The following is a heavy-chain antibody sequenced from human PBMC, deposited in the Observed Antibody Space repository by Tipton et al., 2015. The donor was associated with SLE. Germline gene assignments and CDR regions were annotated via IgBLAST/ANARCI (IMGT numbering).Heavy chain of an antibody. CDR1: EFTFRYRP. Sequence: SLRLSCAASEFTFRYRPVSWFRQAPGKGLEWVGFIRGKAYGGTTEYAASVKGRFTISRDDSKSIAYLQMNSLKTEDTAVYYCTRDPYDFWSGFFDYWGQGTLVTVSS. CDR2: IRGKAYGGTT. V-gene: IGHV3-49*02. J-gene: IGHJ4*02. CDR3: TRDPYDFWSGFFDY. D-gene: IGHD3-3*01.